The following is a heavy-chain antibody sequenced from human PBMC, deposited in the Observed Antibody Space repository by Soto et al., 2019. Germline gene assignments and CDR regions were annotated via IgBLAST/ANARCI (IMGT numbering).Heavy chain of an antibody. Sequence: QVQLVQSGAEVKKPGSSVKVSCKASGGTFSSYAISWVRQAPGQGLEWMGGIIPIFGTANYAQKFQGRVTITADESTSTAYMELSSLSYEDTTVYFCARGVTMVRYYGMDVWGQGTTVTVSS. V-gene: IGHV1-69*01. CDR1: GGTFSSYA. CDR2: IIPIFGTA. D-gene: IGHD3-10*01. CDR3: ARGVTMVRYYGMDV. J-gene: IGHJ6*02.